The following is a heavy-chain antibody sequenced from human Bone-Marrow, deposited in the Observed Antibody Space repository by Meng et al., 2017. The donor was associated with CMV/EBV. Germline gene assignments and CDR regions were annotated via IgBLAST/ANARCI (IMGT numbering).Heavy chain of an antibody. D-gene: IGHD6-6*01. CDR1: GYTFTGYY. Sequence: ASVKVSCKASGYTFTGYYMHWVRQAPGQGLEWMGWISAYNGNTNYAQKLQGRVTMTTDTSTSTAYMELRSLRSDDTAVYYCAREQGSSSATYGRDVWGQGTTVTVSS. CDR3: AREQGSSSATYGRDV. J-gene: IGHJ6*02. V-gene: IGHV1-18*04. CDR2: ISAYNGNT.